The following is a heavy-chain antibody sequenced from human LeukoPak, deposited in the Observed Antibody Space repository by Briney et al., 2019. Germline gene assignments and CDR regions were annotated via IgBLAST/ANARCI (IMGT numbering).Heavy chain of an antibody. Sequence: ASVKVSCKASGYTFTGYYMHWVRQAPGQGLEWMGWINTNTGNPTYAQGFTGRFVFSLDTSVSTAYLQISSLKAEDTAVYYCAREPYYDILTGYYRYYFDYWGQGTLVTVSS. J-gene: IGHJ4*02. CDR2: INTNTGNP. CDR3: AREPYYDILTGYYRYYFDY. D-gene: IGHD3-9*01. CDR1: GYTFTGYY. V-gene: IGHV7-4-1*02.